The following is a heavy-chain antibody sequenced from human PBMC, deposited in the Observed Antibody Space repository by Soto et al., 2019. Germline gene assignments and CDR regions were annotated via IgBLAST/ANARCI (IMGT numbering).Heavy chain of an antibody. CDR1: GYTFTSYY. J-gene: IGHJ4*02. CDR3: ARVGLAAIFGLVTPFDY. D-gene: IGHD3-3*01. V-gene: IGHV1-46*03. CDR2: INPSGGST. Sequence: QVQLVQSGAEVKKPGASVKVSCKASGYTFTSYYMHWVRQAPGQGLEWMGIINPSGGSTSYAQKVQGRVTMTRDTSTSTVYVELSSLGSEDTAVYYWARVGLAAIFGLVTPFDYWGQGTLVTVSS.